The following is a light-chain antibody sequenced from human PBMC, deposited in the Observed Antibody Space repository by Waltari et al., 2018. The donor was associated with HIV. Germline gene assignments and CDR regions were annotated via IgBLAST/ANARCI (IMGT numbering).Light chain of an antibody. J-gene: IGKJ2*03. CDR2: GAS. CDR3: QQRSNWPPRYS. Sequence: ENALTLSPATLSLPPGERPTLPCRASQTVSSYLAWYQQKPGQAPRLLIYGASNRATGIPARFSGSGSGTDFTLTINSLEPEDFAVYYCQQRSNWPPRYSFGQGTKLEIK. CDR1: QTVSSY. V-gene: IGKV3-11*01.